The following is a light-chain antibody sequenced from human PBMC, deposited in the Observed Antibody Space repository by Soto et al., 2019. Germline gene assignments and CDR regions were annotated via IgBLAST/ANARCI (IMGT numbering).Light chain of an antibody. J-gene: IGKJ5*01. CDR2: GAS. V-gene: IGKV3-20*01. CDR1: QSVTNNY. CDR3: QQYGSSPIT. Sequence: EIVLTQSPGTLSLSPGERATLSCRASQSVTNNYLAWYQQKPGQAPRLLIYGASTRATGILDRFSGSGSGTDFTLTISRLEPEDCAVYYCQQYGSSPITFGQGTRLEIK.